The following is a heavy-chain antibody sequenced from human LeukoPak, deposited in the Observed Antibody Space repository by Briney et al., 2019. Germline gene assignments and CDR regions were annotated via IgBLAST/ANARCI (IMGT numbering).Heavy chain of an antibody. V-gene: IGHV1-2*02. CDR2: IYPNRGGT. CDR1: RYTFTGYY. D-gene: IGHD1-26*01. Sequence: ASVTVSCKASRYTFTGYYMHWVRQAPGQGLEWMGWIYPNRGGTNYAQKFQGRVTITRDTSISTAYMEMSSLRSDDTAVYYCARDRNKNWECDYWGQGTLVAVSS. J-gene: IGHJ4*02. CDR3: ARDRNKNWECDY.